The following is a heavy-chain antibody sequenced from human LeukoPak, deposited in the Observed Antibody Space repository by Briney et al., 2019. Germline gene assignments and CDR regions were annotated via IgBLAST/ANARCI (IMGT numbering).Heavy chain of an antibody. Sequence: GGSLRLSCAASGFTFSNFWMHWVRQAPGKGLVWVSRIDSDGSSTSYADSVKGRFTISRDNAKNTLYLQMNSLRAEDTAVYYCASGQFWSGYYYHYWGQGTLVTVSS. CDR2: IDSDGSST. CDR3: ASGQFWSGYYYHY. CDR1: GFTFSNFW. D-gene: IGHD3-3*01. V-gene: IGHV3-74*01. J-gene: IGHJ4*02.